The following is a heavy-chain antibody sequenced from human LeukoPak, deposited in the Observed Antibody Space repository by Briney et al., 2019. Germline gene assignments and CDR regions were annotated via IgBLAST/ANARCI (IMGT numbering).Heavy chain of an antibody. CDR2: ISWDGGTT. Sequence: GGSLRLSCAASGFTFDDHAMHWVRQAPGKGLEWISLISWDGGTTYYADSVKGRFTISRANSKNSVYLQMNSLRPEDTAIYYCTKGLRFAAALTPFDYWGQGTLVTVSS. V-gene: IGHV3-43D*03. D-gene: IGHD6-13*01. CDR1: GFTFDDHA. CDR3: TKGLRFAAALTPFDY. J-gene: IGHJ4*02.